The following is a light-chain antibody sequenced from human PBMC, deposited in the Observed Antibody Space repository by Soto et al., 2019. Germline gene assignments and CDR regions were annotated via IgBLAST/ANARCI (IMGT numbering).Light chain of an antibody. V-gene: IGLV1-47*01. CDR3: VAWDDNLSGVV. Sequence: QSVLTQPPSASGTPGQRVTISCSGSSSNIGSNYVYWYQQFPGTAPKLLIYRNYQRPSGVPDRFAGSKSGTSASLAISGLRSEDEADYYCVAWDDNLSGVVIGGGTKLTVL. CDR1: SSNIGSNY. CDR2: RNY. J-gene: IGLJ2*01.